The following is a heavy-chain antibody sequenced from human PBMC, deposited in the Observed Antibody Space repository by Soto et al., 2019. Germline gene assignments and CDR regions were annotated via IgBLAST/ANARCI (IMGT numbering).Heavy chain of an antibody. Sequence: KPSETLSLTCTFSGGSISSGDYYWSWIRQPPGKGLEWIGNIYYSGSTYYNPSLKSRVTISVDTSKNQFSLNLTSVTAADTAVYYCARVRYYYDRSGLMYYFDYWGQGTLVTVSS. CDR1: GGSISSGDYY. D-gene: IGHD3-22*01. CDR3: ARVRYYYDRSGLMYYFDY. J-gene: IGHJ4*02. CDR2: IYYSGST. V-gene: IGHV4-30-4*01.